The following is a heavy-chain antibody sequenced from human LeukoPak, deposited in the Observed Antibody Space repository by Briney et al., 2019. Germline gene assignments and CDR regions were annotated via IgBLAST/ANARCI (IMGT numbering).Heavy chain of an antibody. Sequence: SVKVSCKASGGTFSNYGINWVRQAPGQGLEWMGGIIPIFGTANYAQKFQGRVTITADESTSTAYMELSSLRSEDTAVYYCARGFPNYYYDSSGYYLAFDIWGQGTMVTVSS. D-gene: IGHD3-22*01. CDR3: ARGFPNYYYDSSGYYLAFDI. J-gene: IGHJ3*02. CDR1: GGTFSNYG. V-gene: IGHV1-69*13. CDR2: IIPIFGTA.